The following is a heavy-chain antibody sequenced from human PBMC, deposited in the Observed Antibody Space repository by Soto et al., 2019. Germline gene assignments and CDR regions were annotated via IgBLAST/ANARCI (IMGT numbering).Heavy chain of an antibody. D-gene: IGHD6-19*01. Sequence: QVQLVESGGGVVQPGRSLRLSCAASGFTFSSYGMHWVRQAPGKGLEWVAVISYDGSNKYYADSVKGRFTISRDNSKNTLYLQMNSLRAEDTAVYYCATSSGRYSFDYWGQGTLVTVSS. V-gene: IGHV3-30*03. CDR3: ATSSGRYSFDY. CDR1: GFTFSSYG. J-gene: IGHJ4*02. CDR2: ISYDGSNK.